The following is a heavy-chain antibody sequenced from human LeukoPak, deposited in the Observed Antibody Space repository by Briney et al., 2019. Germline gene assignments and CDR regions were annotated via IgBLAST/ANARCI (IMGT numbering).Heavy chain of an antibody. J-gene: IGHJ3*02. V-gene: IGHV3-33*06. CDR1: GFTFGSFG. D-gene: IGHD3-10*01. CDR3: AKDSGELLYGDAFDI. Sequence: GGSLRLSCTASGFTFGSFGMHWVRQAPDKGLEWVALIWFDGRNKYYADSVKGRFTISRDNFNNTLYLQMNSLRADDTAVYYCAKDSGELLYGDAFDIWGQGTMVRVSS. CDR2: IWFDGRNK.